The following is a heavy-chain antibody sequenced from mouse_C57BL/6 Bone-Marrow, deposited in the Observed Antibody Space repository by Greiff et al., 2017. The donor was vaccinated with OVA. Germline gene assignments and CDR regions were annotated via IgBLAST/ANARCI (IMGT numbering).Heavy chain of an antibody. CDR2: INPNNGGT. CDR3: AREGYYYWYFDV. J-gene: IGHJ1*03. Sequence: VQLKQSGPELVKPGASVKMSCKASGYTFTDYNMHWVKQSHGKSLEWIGYINPNNGGTSYNQKFKGKATLTVNKSSSTAYMELRSLTSEDSAVYYCAREGYYYWYFDVWGTGTTVTVSS. D-gene: IGHD1-1*01. V-gene: IGHV1-22*01. CDR1: GYTFTDYN.